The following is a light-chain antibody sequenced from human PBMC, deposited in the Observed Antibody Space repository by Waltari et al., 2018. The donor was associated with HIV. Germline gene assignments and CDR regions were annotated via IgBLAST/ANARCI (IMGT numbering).Light chain of an antibody. CDR3: AAWDESLSGNV. CDR2: RNN. Sequence: QSVLTQPLSVSGNPGQRVTIPCSGSSSNIGNIYVHWYQQLPGMAPKLLIYRNNYRPSGVPDRFSGSKSGTSASLTISGLRSEDEGDYYCAAWDESLSGNVFGTGTKVPVL. J-gene: IGLJ1*01. V-gene: IGLV1-47*01. CDR1: SSNIGNIY.